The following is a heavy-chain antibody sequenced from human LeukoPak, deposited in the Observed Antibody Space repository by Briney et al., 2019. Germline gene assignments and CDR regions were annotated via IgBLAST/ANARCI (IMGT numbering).Heavy chain of an antibody. V-gene: IGHV4-39*01. CDR1: GGSISSSSYY. CDR3: ARGIYYFDS. Sequence: SETLSLTCTVSGGSISSSSYYWGWIRQPPGKGLEWIGSIYYSGSTYYNPSLKSRVTISVDTSKNQFSLKLSSVTAADTAVYYCARGIYYFDSWGQGTLVTVSS. J-gene: IGHJ4*02. D-gene: IGHD5-12*01. CDR2: IYYSGST.